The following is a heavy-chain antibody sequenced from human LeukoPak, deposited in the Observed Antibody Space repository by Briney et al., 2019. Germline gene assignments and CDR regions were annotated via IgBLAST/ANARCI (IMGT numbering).Heavy chain of an antibody. CDR1: GFTFSSYA. CDR2: ISYDGSNK. J-gene: IGHJ3*02. CDR3: AKELMTAAAGTVGFDI. V-gene: IGHV3-30-3*02. Sequence: PGGSLRLSCAASGFTFSSYAMHWVRQAPGKGLEWVAVISYDGSNKYYADSVKGRFTISRDNSKNTLYLQMNSLRAEDTAVYYCAKELMTAAAGTVGFDIWGQGTMVTVSS. D-gene: IGHD6-13*01.